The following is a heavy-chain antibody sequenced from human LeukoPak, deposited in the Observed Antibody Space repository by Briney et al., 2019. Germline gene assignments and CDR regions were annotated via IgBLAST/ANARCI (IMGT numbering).Heavy chain of an antibody. CDR2: ISSSGSTI. V-gene: IGHV3-11*01. Sequence: GGPLRLSCAASGFTFRDYYMSWIRQAPGKGLEGVSYISSSGSTIYYADSVKGRFTISRDKAKNSLYLQMNSLRAEDTAVYYCERAKGARATFEDYWGQGTLVTVSS. J-gene: IGHJ4*02. CDR3: ERAKGARATFEDY. D-gene: IGHD3-16*01. CDR1: GFTFRDYY.